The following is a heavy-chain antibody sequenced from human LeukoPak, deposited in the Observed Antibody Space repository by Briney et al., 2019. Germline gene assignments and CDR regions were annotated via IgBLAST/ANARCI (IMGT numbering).Heavy chain of an antibody. J-gene: IGHJ4*02. CDR1: GGSFRSSSYY. CDR3: VNSDS. CDR2: ITTSGGAK. V-gene: IGHV3-11*01. Sequence: LSLTCTVSGGSFRSSSYYWGWIRQTPGKGLEWISYITTSGGAKNYADSVKGRFTISRDNAENSLYLQMSSPRAEDTAVYYCVNSDSWGQGTLVTVSS.